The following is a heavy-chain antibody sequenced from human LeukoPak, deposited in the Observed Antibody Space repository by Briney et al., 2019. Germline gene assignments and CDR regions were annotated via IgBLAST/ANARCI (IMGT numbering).Heavy chain of an antibody. D-gene: IGHD1-1*01. Sequence: PGGSLRLSCAASGFTFSTYWVHWVRQAPGKGLVWVSRINSDGRITTYADSVKGRFTISRDNAKNTLYLQMNTLRDEDTAVYYCARDYNWNPPDYWGQGTLVTVSS. J-gene: IGHJ4*02. CDR1: GFTFSTYW. CDR2: INSDGRIT. V-gene: IGHV3-74*01. CDR3: ARDYNWNPPDY.